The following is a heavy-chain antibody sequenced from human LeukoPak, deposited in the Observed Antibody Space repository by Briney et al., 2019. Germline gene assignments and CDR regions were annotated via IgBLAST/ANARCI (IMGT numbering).Heavy chain of an antibody. J-gene: IGHJ4*02. CDR3: ARLGYYGSGSTEEIQN. D-gene: IGHD3-10*01. V-gene: IGHV3-15*01. Sequence: GGSLRLSCAASGFSFSNRWMSWVRQAPGQGLEWVGRIKSKTNGETTDYAAPVKGRFTISRDDSKNMLYLQMSSLKTEDTAVYYCARLGYYGSGSTEEIQNWGQGTLVTVSS. CDR1: GFSFSNRW. CDR2: IKSKTNGETT.